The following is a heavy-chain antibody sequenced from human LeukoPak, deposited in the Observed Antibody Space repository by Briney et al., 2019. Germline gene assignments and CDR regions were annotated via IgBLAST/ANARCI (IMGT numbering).Heavy chain of an antibody. Sequence: PSETLSLTCTVSGGSISSYYWSWIRQPPGKGLEWIGYIYYSGSTNYNPSLKSRVTVSVDTSKNQFSLKLSSVTAADTAVYYCARDPYSSGWNNWLDPWGQGTLVTVSS. V-gene: IGHV4-59*01. CDR1: GGSISSYY. J-gene: IGHJ5*02. CDR3: ARDPYSSGWNNWLDP. CDR2: IYYSGST. D-gene: IGHD6-19*01.